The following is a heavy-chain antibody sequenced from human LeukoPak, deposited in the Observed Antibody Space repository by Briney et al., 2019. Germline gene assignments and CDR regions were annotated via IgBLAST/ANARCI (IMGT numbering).Heavy chain of an antibody. J-gene: IGHJ6*03. D-gene: IGHD6-13*01. V-gene: IGHV3-48*03. CDR1: GFTFSSYE. CDR2: ISSSGSTI. CDR3: ASLPTYSSSWYRNFYYYMDV. Sequence: PGGSLRLSCAASGFTFSSYEMNWVRQAPGKGLEWVSYISSSGSTIYYADSLKSRFTISRDNAKNSLYLQMNSLRAEDTAVYYCASLPTYSSSWYRNFYYYMDVWGKGTTVTVSS.